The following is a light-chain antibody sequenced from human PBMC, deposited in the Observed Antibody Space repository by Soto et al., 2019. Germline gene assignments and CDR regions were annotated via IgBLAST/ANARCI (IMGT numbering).Light chain of an antibody. Sequence: DIVLTQSPDSLAVSLGERATINCKSSQSVLYSPNNKNYLAWYQQKPGQPPKLLVYWASTRESGVPDRFSGSGSGTDVTLPIISLQAEDVAVYYCQQYVSPPQNFGQGTKVEIK. V-gene: IGKV4-1*01. CDR1: QSVLYSPNNKNY. CDR2: WAS. CDR3: QQYVSPPQN. J-gene: IGKJ1*01.